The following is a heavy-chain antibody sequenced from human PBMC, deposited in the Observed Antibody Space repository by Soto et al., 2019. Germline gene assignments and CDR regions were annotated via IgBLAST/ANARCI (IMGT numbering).Heavy chain of an antibody. CDR3: AKDQGIAASHGVD. CDR2: ISNDGRDK. Sequence: QVQLVESGGGVVQPGTSLRLSCAASGFTFNNYGMHWVRQAPGTGLEWVATISNDGRDKYYADSVKGRLTISRDNSKNTLYLQMSSLRAEDTAVDYCAKDQGIAASHGVDWGQGTLVTVSS. CDR1: GFTFNNYG. D-gene: IGHD6-13*01. J-gene: IGHJ3*01. V-gene: IGHV3-30*18.